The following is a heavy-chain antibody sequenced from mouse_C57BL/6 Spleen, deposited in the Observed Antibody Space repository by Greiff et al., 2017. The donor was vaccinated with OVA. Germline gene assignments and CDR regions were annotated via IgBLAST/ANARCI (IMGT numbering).Heavy chain of an antibody. Sequence: QVQLQQPGAELVRPGTSVKLSCKASGYTFTSYWMHWVKQRPGQGLEWIGVIDPSDSYTNYNQKFKGKATLTVDTSSSTAYMQLSSLTSEDSAVYYCARGRAQAYCDYWGQGTTLTVSS. CDR3: ARGRAQAYCDY. D-gene: IGHD3-2*02. CDR2: IDPSDSYT. V-gene: IGHV1-59*01. J-gene: IGHJ2*01. CDR1: GYTFTSYW.